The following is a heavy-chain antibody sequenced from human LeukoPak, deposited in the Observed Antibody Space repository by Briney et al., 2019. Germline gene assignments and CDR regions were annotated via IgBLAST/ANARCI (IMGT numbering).Heavy chain of an antibody. CDR2: IYVGGST. CDR3: ARLRFYDSSGYSPGYYMDV. V-gene: IGHV4-4*07. J-gene: IGHJ6*03. D-gene: IGHD3-22*01. Sequence: SETLSLTCTVSGGSMFSYHWSWVRQSAGEGLEWIGHIYVGGSTNYSPSLKSRVTVSVDTTKNQFSLKLKSVTAADTAVYYCARLRFYDSSGYSPGYYMDVWGEGTTVTVSS. CDR1: GGSMFSYH.